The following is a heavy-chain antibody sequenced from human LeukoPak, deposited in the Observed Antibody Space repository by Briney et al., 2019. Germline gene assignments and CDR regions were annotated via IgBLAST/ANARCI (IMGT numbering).Heavy chain of an antibody. CDR1: GHTLTDLS. V-gene: IGHV1-24*01. D-gene: IGHD1-26*01. Sequence: ASVKVSCKVSGHTLTDLSTHWVRQTPGGGLEWMGGLDPEDGETIYAQKFQGRVTMTEDTSTDTAYMELSSLGSEDTAVYYCATGGIYSLLDYWGQGTLVTVSS. J-gene: IGHJ4*02. CDR3: ATGGIYSLLDY. CDR2: LDPEDGET.